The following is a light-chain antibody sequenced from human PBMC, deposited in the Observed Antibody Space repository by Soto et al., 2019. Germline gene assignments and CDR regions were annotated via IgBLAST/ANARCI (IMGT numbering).Light chain of an antibody. Sequence: DVVMTQSPLSLPVTLGQPASISCRSSQSLIHSDGDTYLNWFQQRPGQSPRRLIYKVSDRDSGVPERFSGSGSGTEFTLTISMVESEDVGIYYCMQGTHSPWTFGQGTEVELK. CDR2: KVS. CDR3: MQGTHSPWT. J-gene: IGKJ1*01. CDR1: QSLIHSDGDTY. V-gene: IGKV2-30*02.